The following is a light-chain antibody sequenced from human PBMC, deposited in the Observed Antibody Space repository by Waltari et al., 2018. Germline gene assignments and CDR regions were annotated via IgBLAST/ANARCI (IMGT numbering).Light chain of an antibody. Sequence: QSALTQPASVSGSPGQSITISCTGTSRDVGGYNYVSWYQQHPGKAPKLLIYDVIYRPSGVTDRFSGSTAGNTASLIISGLQADDEADYYCSSYISSSTPYVFGTGTTVTVL. CDR2: DVI. J-gene: IGLJ1*01. CDR3: SSYISSSTPYV. V-gene: IGLV2-14*03. CDR1: SRDVGGYNY.